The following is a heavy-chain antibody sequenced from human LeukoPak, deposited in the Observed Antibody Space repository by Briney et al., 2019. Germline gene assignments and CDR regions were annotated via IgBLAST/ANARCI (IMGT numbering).Heavy chain of an antibody. CDR2: IYYNGST. J-gene: IGHJ4*02. D-gene: IGHD3-9*01. Sequence: MPSQTLSLTCTVSGGSISSGDYYWSWIRQPPGKGLEWIGYIYYNGSTNYNPSLKSRVSMSVDTSKKQFSLQLNSVTAADTAVYYCARTYFAYALFDYWGQGTLVTVSS. CDR1: GGSISSGDYY. CDR3: ARTYFAYALFDY. V-gene: IGHV4-61*08.